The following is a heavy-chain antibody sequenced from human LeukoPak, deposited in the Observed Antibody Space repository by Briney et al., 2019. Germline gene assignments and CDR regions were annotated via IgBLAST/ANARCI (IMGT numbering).Heavy chain of an antibody. V-gene: IGHV3-48*01. CDR2: ISSTAGTI. J-gene: IGHJ4*02. CDR1: GFSFSGYS. D-gene: IGHD3-22*01. CDR3: ARGPDSSGPYFDY. Sequence: GSLRLSCAASGFSFSGYSMNWVRQAPGKGLEWVSYISSTAGTIYYADSVKGRFTVSRDNAKNSLYLQMNSLRAEDTAVYYCARGPDSSGPYFDYWGQGTLVTVSS.